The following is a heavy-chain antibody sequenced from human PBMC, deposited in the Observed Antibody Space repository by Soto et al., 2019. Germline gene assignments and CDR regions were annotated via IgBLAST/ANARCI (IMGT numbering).Heavy chain of an antibody. CDR1: GFTFSSYG. D-gene: IGHD3-3*01. Sequence: PGGSLRLSCAASGFTFSSYGMHWVRQAPGKGLEWVAVISYDGSNKYYADSVKGRFTISRDNSKNTLYLQMNSLRAEDTAVYYCEKDRDSDFWSGYSTYYYYGMDVWGQGITVTVSS. CDR2: ISYDGSNK. J-gene: IGHJ6*02. CDR3: EKDRDSDFWSGYSTYYYYGMDV. V-gene: IGHV3-30*18.